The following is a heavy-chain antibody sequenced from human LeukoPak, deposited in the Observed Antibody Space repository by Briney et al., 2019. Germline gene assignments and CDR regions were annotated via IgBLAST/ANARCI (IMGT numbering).Heavy chain of an antibody. J-gene: IGHJ4*02. CDR2: IYPGGSET. CDR1: GYYFTSYW. D-gene: IGHD3-3*02. Sequence: GESLKISCKGSGYYFTSYWIAWVRPMPRKGLEWMGIIYPGGSETRYSPSFQGQVTISADKSVSTAYLQWSSLKTSDTAIYYCARLHSYYFDFWGQGTLVTVSS. CDR3: ARLHSYYFDF. V-gene: IGHV5-51*01.